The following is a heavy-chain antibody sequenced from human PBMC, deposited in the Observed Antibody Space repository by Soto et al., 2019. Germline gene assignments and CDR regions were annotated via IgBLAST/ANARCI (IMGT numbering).Heavy chain of an antibody. V-gene: IGHV1-18*01. J-gene: IGHJ3*02. CDR3: ARSFYYYDSSGYYPNAFDI. Sequence: GASVKVSCEASGYTFTSNGISWVRQAPGQGLEWMGWISAYNGNTNYAQKLQGRVTMTTDTSTSTAYMELRSLRSDDTAVYYCARSFYYYDSSGYYPNAFDIWGQGTMVTVSS. CDR2: ISAYNGNT. D-gene: IGHD3-22*01. CDR1: GYTFTSNG.